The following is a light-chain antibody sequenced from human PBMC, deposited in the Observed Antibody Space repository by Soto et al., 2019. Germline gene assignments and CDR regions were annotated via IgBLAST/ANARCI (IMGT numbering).Light chain of an antibody. CDR3: QLYGSSPSIT. CDR2: GAS. CDR1: QSVSSSY. V-gene: IGKV3-20*01. J-gene: IGKJ5*01. Sequence: EIVLTQSPGTLSLSPGERATLSCRASQSVSSSYLAWYQQKPGQAPRLLIYGASSRATGIPDRFSGSGSGTDFILTISRLEPEDFAVYYCQLYGSSPSITFGQGTRLEI.